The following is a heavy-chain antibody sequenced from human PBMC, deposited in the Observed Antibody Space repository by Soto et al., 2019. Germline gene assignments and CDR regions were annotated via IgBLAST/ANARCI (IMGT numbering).Heavy chain of an antibody. CDR2: ISYDGSNK. V-gene: IGHV3-30-3*01. D-gene: IGHD3-10*01. CDR1: GFTFSSYA. CDR3: ARDSGPPFFSGSGGGAFDS. J-gene: IGHJ3*02. Sequence: GGSLRLSCAASGFTFSSYAMHWVRQAPGKGLEWVAVISYDGSNKYYADSVKGRFTISRDNSKNTLYLQMNSLRAEDTAVYYCARDSGPPFFSGSGGGAFDSWGQGTMVTVSS.